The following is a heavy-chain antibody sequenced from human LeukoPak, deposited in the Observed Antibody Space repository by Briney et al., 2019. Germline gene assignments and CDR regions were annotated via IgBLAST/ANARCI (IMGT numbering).Heavy chain of an antibody. CDR3: ARDRSMVRGITWADY. CDR2: IWYDGSNT. CDR1: GFTFSGYG. J-gene: IGHJ4*02. V-gene: IGHV3-33*01. D-gene: IGHD3-10*01. Sequence: PGGSLRLSCAASGFTFSGYGMHWVRQAPGKGREWVAFIWYDGSNTYYADSVKGRFTISRDDSTNTLYLQMNSLRAEDTAVYYCARDRSMVRGITWADYWGQGTLVTVSS.